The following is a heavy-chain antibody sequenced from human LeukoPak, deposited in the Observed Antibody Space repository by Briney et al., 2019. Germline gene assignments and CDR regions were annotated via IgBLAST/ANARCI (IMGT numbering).Heavy chain of an antibody. CDR1: GYTFTGYY. J-gene: IGHJ4*02. CDR2: IKPNSGGT. V-gene: IGHV1-2*02. Sequence: ASVKVSCKASGYTFTGYYMHWVRQAPGQGLEWMGWIKPNSGGTNYAQKFQGRVTMTRDTSISTAYMELSRLRSDDTAVYYCARDSSSWQPDFDYWGQGTLVTVSS. CDR3: ARDSSSWQPDFDY. D-gene: IGHD6-13*01.